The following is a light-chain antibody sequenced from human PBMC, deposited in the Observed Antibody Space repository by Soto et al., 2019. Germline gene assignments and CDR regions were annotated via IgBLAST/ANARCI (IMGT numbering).Light chain of an antibody. CDR2: DAS. J-gene: IGKJ4*01. CDR3: QQDSSMLS. V-gene: IGKV1-33*01. Sequence: DIQMTQSPSSLSASVGDRVTIACHSSHDVGWNLNWFQQKPGEATKLLIYDASNLERGVPSRFSGSGSGTDVTLTISSLQRKDVATYYCQQDSSMLSFGGGTEVDLK. CDR1: HDVGWN.